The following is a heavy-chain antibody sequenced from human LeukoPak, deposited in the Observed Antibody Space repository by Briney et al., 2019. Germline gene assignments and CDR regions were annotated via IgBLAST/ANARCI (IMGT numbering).Heavy chain of an antibody. CDR3: ARSSSWHGYNWFDP. Sequence: KPSETLSLTCAVYGGSFSGYYWSWIRQPPGKGLEWIGEINHSGSTDYNPSLKSRVTISVDTSKNQFSLKLSSVTAADTAVYYCARSSSWHGYNWFDPWGQGTLVTVSS. J-gene: IGHJ5*02. CDR1: GGSFSGYY. CDR2: INHSGST. D-gene: IGHD6-13*01. V-gene: IGHV4-34*01.